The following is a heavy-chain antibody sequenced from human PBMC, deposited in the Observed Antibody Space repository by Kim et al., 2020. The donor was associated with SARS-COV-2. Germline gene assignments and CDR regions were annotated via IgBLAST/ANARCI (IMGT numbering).Heavy chain of an antibody. Sequence: YADSVKGRFTISRDNSKNTLYLQMNSLRAEDTAVYYCATGGVISRAFDIWGQGTMVTVSS. D-gene: IGHD3-16*02. CDR3: ATGGVISRAFDI. J-gene: IGHJ3*02. V-gene: IGHV3-33*01.